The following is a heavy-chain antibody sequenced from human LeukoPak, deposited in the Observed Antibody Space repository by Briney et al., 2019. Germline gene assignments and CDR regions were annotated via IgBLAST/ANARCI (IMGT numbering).Heavy chain of an antibody. CDR1: GGSISSSRYY. CDR2: IYYSGST. Sequence: SETLSLTCTASGGSISSSRYYWGWNRQPPGKGLECIGNIYYSGSTYYDPSLKSRVTISLDTSKNQFSLKLSSVTAADTAVYYCARRDIAARLNWFDPWGQGTLVTVSS. D-gene: IGHD6-6*01. CDR3: ARRDIAARLNWFDP. V-gene: IGHV4-39*01. J-gene: IGHJ5*02.